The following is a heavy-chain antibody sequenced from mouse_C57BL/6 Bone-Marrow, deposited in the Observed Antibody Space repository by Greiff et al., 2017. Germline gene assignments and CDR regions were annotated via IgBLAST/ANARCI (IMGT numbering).Heavy chain of an antibody. CDR1: GYTFTSYG. CDR2: IYPRSGNN. D-gene: IGHD3-2*02. Sequence: QVQLQQSGAELARPGASVKLSCKASGYTFTSYGLSWVKQRTGQGLAWIGEIYPRSGNNYYNEQFKGKATLTADKSSSTAYMELRSLTSEDSACYCCARGQRRLRFAYWGQGTLVTVSA. J-gene: IGHJ3*01. V-gene: IGHV1-81*01. CDR3: ARGQRRLRFAY.